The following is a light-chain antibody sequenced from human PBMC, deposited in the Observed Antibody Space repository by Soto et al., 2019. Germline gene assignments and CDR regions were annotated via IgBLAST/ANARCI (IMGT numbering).Light chain of an antibody. Sequence: QSVLTQPPSVSGAQGQRVTISCTGSSSNIGAGYDVHWYQQLPGTAPKLLIYGNSNRPSGVPDRFSGSKSGTSASLAITGLQAEDEADYCCQSYDSSLGGSVFGGGTKLTVL. CDR3: QSYDSSLGGSV. V-gene: IGLV1-40*01. J-gene: IGLJ3*02. CDR2: GNS. CDR1: SSNIGAGYD.